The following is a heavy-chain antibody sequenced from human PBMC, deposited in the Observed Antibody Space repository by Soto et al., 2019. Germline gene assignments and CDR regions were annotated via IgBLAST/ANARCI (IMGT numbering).Heavy chain of an antibody. CDR1: GFTFSSYA. CDR2: ISGSGIST. CDR3: AKDSADCASTSCYGFFGY. V-gene: IGHV3-23*01. Sequence: GGSLRLSCAASGFTFSSYAMTWVCQAPGKGLEWVSAISGSGISTFYADSVKGRFTISRDNSKNTLYLQMNSLRVADTAVYYCAKDSADCASTSCYGFFGYWGQGTLVTVSS. D-gene: IGHD2-2*01. J-gene: IGHJ4*02.